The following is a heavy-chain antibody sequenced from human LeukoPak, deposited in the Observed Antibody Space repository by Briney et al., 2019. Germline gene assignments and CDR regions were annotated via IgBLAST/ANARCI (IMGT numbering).Heavy chain of an antibody. D-gene: IGHD6-19*01. J-gene: IGHJ6*02. CDR3: AAVDYFYGMDV. V-gene: IGHV1-2*02. CDR2: INPNTGGT. Sequence: ASVKVCCKAFGYTITGYYMHWVRQAPGQGLEWMGWINPNTGGTNYAQKFQGRVTMTRDTSISAAYMELSSLRSEDTAVYYCAAVDYFYGMDVWGQGTTVTVSS. CDR1: GYTITGYY.